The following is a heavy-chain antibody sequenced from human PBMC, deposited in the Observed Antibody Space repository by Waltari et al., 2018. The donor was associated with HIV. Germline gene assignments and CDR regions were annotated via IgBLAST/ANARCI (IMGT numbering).Heavy chain of an antibody. V-gene: IGHV5-51*01. CDR2: VYPADSET. D-gene: IGHD3-16*01. CDR3: VRQFGDQ. J-gene: IGHJ4*02. CDR1: GYSFTNYW. Sequence: EVQLVQSGAEVNQSGESLKISCQGSGYSFTNYWIGWVRQMPGKGLEWMGIVYPADSETRYSPSFQGQVTISADKSISTAYLQWSSLKASDSAIYYCVRQFGDQWGQGSLVTVSS.